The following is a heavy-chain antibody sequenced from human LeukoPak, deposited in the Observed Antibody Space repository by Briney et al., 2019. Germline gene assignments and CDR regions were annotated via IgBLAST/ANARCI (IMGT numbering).Heavy chain of an antibody. CDR3: ARGGVVVPAAIGVVDYMDV. V-gene: IGHV3-21*01. J-gene: IGHJ6*03. D-gene: IGHD2-2*02. Sequence: GGSLRLSCAASGFTFSSYSMNWVRQAPGKGLEWVSSISSSSSYIYYADSVKGRFTISRDNAKNSLYLQMNSLRAEDTAVYYCARGGVVVPAAIGVVDYMDVWGKGTTVTVSS. CDR1: GFTFSSYS. CDR2: ISSSSSYI.